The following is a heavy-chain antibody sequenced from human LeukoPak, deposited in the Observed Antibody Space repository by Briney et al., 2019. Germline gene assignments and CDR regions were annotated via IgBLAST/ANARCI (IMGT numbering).Heavy chain of an antibody. CDR3: VRLRRNSDRSGFYYYYDY. D-gene: IGHD3-22*01. V-gene: IGHV3-21*01. Sequence: GGSLRLSCAASGYTFSDFSVNWVRQAPGKGLEWVSSISVRSNYRYYADSVRGRFSISRDDARNSLYLQMNSLRAEDTAVYYCVRLRRNSDRSGFYYYYDYWGQGTLVTFSS. CDR2: ISVRSNYR. J-gene: IGHJ4*02. CDR1: GYTFSDFS.